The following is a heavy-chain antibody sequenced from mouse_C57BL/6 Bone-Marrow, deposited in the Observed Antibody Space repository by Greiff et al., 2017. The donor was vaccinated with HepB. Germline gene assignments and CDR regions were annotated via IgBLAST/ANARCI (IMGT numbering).Heavy chain of an antibody. V-gene: IGHV1-82*01. Sequence: QVQLQQSGPELVKPGASVKISCKASGYAFSSSWMNWVKQRPGKGLEWIGRIYPGDGDTNYNGKVKGKAKLTADKSSSTAYMQLGSLTSEDSAVYVCASWGSMVEDSNYYWYFDVWGTGTTVTVSS. CDR1: GYAFSSSW. D-gene: IGHD2-5*01. CDR3: ASWGSMVEDSNYYWYFDV. CDR2: IYPGDGDT. J-gene: IGHJ1*03.